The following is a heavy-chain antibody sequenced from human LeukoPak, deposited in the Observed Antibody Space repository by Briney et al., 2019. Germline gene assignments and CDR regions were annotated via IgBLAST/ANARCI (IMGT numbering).Heavy chain of an antibody. J-gene: IGHJ4*02. V-gene: IGHV4-39*07. CDR1: GGSISSSSYY. CDR3: ARVNPVDTAMEYRSTGFDY. Sequence: SETLSLTCSVSGGSISSSSYYWGWIRQPPGKGLEWIGSIYYSGSTYYNPSLKSRVTISVDTSKNQFSLKLSSVTAAGTAVYYCARVNPVDTAMEYRSTGFDYWGQGTLVTVSS. D-gene: IGHD5-18*01. CDR2: IYYSGST.